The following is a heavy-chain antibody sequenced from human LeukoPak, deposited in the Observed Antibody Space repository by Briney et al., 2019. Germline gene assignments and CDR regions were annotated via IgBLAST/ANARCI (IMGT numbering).Heavy chain of an antibody. V-gene: IGHV3-23*01. Sequence: GRSLRLSCAASGFTFNSCAMNWVRQAPGKGLEWVSTISGTGSSTYYADSVKGRLTISRDNSKNTLYLQMNSLRAEDTAVYYCAKDLYSCGRDMDVWGQGTTVTVSS. CDR1: GFTFNSCA. CDR2: ISGTGSST. CDR3: AKDLYSCGRDMDV. J-gene: IGHJ6*02. D-gene: IGHD6-19*01.